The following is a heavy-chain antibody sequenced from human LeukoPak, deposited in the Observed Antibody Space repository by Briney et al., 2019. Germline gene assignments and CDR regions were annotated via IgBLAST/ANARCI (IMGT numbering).Heavy chain of an antibody. CDR3: AREPGLSELRFDY. V-gene: IGHV4-34*01. J-gene: IGHJ4*02. CDR2: INHSGST. Sequence: PSETLSLTCAVYRGSFSGYYWSWIRQPPGNGLEWIGEINHSGSTNYNPSLKSRVTISVDTSKNQFSLKLSSVTAADTAVYYCAREPGLSELRFDYWGQGTLVTVSP. CDR1: RGSFSGYY. D-gene: IGHD1-7*01.